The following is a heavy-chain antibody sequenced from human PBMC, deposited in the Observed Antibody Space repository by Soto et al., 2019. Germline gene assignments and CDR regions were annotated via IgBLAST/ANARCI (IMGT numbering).Heavy chain of an antibody. Sequence: QVQLVQSGAEVKKPGASVKVSCKTSGYPFTSYGINWVRQAPGQGPEWMGWISAYNGKTSYTQKFQGRVTMTTDTSTSTPYMELRSLRSDATAVYYCARDRLIAVTGLLHYWGQGTLVTVSS. J-gene: IGHJ4*02. CDR3: ARDRLIAVTGLLHY. CDR1: GYPFTSYG. CDR2: ISAYNGKT. D-gene: IGHD6-19*01. V-gene: IGHV1-18*01.